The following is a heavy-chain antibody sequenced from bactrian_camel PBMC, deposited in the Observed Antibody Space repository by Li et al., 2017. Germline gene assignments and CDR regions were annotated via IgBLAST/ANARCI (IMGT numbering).Heavy chain of an antibody. Sequence: HVQLVESGGGEVQAGGSLRLSCTASGYTYSTCMAWFRQAPGREREGVAAVDSGHSTTYANSVKGRFTISQDNAKNTLYLQMNSLKPEDSAMYYCAACARSPFGLCRYGAGWSDFGCWGQGTQVTVS. CDR1: GYTYSTC. V-gene: IGHV3S53*01. CDR2: VDSGHST. CDR3: AACARSPFGLCRYGAGWSDFGC. J-gene: IGHJ6*01. D-gene: IGHD6*01.